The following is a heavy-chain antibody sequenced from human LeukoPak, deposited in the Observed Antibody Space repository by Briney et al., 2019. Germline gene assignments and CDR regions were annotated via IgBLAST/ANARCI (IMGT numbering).Heavy chain of an antibody. V-gene: IGHV1-69*05. Sequence: SVKVSCKASGGTFSSYAISWVRQAPGQGLEWMGRIIPIFGTANYAQKFQGRVTITTDESTSTAYMELSSLRAEDTALYYCAKPLGGNYPQPFDYWGQGTLVTVSS. D-gene: IGHD1-26*01. J-gene: IGHJ4*02. CDR2: IIPIFGTA. CDR1: GGTFSSYA. CDR3: AKPLGGNYPQPFDY.